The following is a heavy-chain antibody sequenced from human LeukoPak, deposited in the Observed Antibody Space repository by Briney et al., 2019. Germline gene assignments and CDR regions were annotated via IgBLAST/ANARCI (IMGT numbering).Heavy chain of an antibody. CDR2: ISSSSAYM. V-gene: IGHV3-21*01. J-gene: IGHJ4*02. Sequence: GGSLRLSCAASGFTFSSYSMNWVRQVPGKGLEWVSSISSSSAYMSYADSVRGRFTISRDNAKNSLYLQMNSLRAEDTAVYYCARDRGSYTLEYWGQGTLVTVSS. D-gene: IGHD1-26*01. CDR1: GFTFSSYS. CDR3: ARDRGSYTLEY.